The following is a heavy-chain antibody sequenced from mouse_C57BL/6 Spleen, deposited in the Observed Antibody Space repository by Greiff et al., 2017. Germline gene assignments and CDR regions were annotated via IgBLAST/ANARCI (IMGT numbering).Heavy chain of an antibody. CDR2: ISYDGSN. J-gene: IGHJ1*03. V-gene: IGHV3-6*01. Sequence: EVKLMESGPGLVKPSQSLSLTCSVTGYSITSGYYWNWIRQFPGNKLEWMGYISYDGSNNYNPSLKNRISITRDTSKNQFFLKLNSVTTEDTATYYCARDHSDVWGTGTTVTVSS. CDR3: ARDHSDV. CDR1: GYSITSGYY.